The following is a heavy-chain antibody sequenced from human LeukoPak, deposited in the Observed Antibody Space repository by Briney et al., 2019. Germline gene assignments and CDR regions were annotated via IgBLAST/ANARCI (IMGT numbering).Heavy chain of an antibody. CDR1: GGTFNRYA. Sequence: SVKVSCXASGGTFNRYAISWVRLAPGQGLEWIGRIFPIFGPANYAQKFQGRVTITTDESTSTAYVELSSLRSEDTAVYYCARNPYDILTGYGYYFDYWGQGTLVSVSS. V-gene: IGHV1-69*05. J-gene: IGHJ4*02. CDR2: IFPIFGPA. D-gene: IGHD3-9*01. CDR3: ARNPYDILTGYGYYFDY.